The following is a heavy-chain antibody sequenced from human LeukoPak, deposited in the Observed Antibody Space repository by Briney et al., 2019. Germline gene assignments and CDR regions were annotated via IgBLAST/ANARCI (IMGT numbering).Heavy chain of an antibody. CDR2: IQNSVNT. CDR3: ARDRGYGDTYYLDY. D-gene: IGHD4-17*01. J-gene: IGHJ4*02. CDR1: GGSISNYY. Sequence: PSETLSLTCSVSGGSISNYYWSWIRQPPGKGLEWMGDIQNSVNTNYNPSLKSRVTMSVDTSQHQFSLKLSSVTAADTAVYYCARDRGYGDTYYLDYWGQGTLVTVSS. V-gene: IGHV4-59*01.